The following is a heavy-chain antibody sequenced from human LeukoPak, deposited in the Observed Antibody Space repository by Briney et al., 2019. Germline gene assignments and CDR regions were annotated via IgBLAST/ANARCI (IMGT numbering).Heavy chain of an antibody. Sequence: SQTLSLTCTVSGGSISSGDYYWSWIRQPPGKGLEWIGYIYYSGSTYYNPSLKSRVTISVDTSKNQFSLKLSCVTAADTAVYYCARGPLGYCSSTSCYSNWFDPWGQGTLVTVSS. CDR2: IYYSGST. CDR1: GGSISSGDYY. D-gene: IGHD2-2*02. J-gene: IGHJ5*02. CDR3: ARGPLGYCSSTSCYSNWFDP. V-gene: IGHV4-30-4*08.